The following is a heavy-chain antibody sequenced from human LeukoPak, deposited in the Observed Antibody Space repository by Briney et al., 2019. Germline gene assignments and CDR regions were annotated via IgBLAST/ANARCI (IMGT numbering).Heavy chain of an antibody. CDR1: GFTFSSYA. CDR2: ISYDGSNK. CDR3: ARDRAVVAATTLDY. D-gene: IGHD2-15*01. V-gene: IGHV3-30-3*01. Sequence: PGGSLRLSGAASGFTFSSYAMHWVRQAPGKGLEWVAVISYDGSNKYYADSVKGRFTISRDNSKNTLYLQMNSLRAEDTAVYYCARDRAVVAATTLDYWGQGTLVTVSS. J-gene: IGHJ4*02.